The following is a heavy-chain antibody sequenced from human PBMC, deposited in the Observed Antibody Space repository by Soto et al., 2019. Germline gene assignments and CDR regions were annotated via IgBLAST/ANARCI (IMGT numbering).Heavy chain of an antibody. CDR2: IIPILGNT. Sequence: ASVKVSCKASGGTFSSYTISWVRQAPGQGLEWMGRIIPILGNTNYAQKFQGRVTMTRNNSISTAYMELSSLRSEDTAVYYCARGRSVVDLFDIWGQGTMVTVSS. CDR3: ARGRSVVDLFDI. D-gene: IGHD2-15*01. J-gene: IGHJ3*02. CDR1: GGTFSSYT. V-gene: IGHV1-69*08.